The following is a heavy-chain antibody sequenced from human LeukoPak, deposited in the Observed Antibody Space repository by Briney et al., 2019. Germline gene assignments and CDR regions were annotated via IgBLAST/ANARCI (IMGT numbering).Heavy chain of an antibody. CDR3: ARDTGSWLSGVVPAAMEGDY. CDR2: ISSSSTYI. V-gene: IGHV3-21*01. D-gene: IGHD2-2*01. J-gene: IGHJ4*02. CDR1: GFTFSSYS. Sequence: GGSLRLSCAASGFTFSSYSMNWVRQAPGKGLEWVSSISSSSTYIYYADSVKGRFTISRDNAKNSLYLQMNSLRAEDTAVYYCARDTGSWLSGVVPAAMEGDYWGQGTLVTVSS.